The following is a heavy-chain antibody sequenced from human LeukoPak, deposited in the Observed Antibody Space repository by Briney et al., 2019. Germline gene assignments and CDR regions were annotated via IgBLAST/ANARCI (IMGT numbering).Heavy chain of an antibody. J-gene: IGHJ3*02. CDR2: IYHSGST. CDR1: GYSINSGYY. D-gene: IGHD6-19*01. V-gene: IGHV4-38-2*02. CDR3: ARVHNSDSAHDAFDI. Sequence: PSETLSLTCTVSGYSINSGYYWGWIRQPPGKGLEWIGSIYHSGSTYYNPSLKSRVTISVDTSKNQFSLKLSSVTAADTAVYYCARVHNSDSAHDAFDIWGQGTMVTVSS.